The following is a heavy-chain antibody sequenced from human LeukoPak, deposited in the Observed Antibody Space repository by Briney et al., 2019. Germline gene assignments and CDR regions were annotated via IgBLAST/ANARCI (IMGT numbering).Heavy chain of an antibody. CDR1: GFTFSRYS. CDR2: ISGSGGIT. J-gene: IGHJ4*02. V-gene: IGHV3-64*01. Sequence: GGSLRLSCVESGFTFSRYSMRWGRQSPGKGLEYVSAISGSGGITYYANSGKGRFTTSRDNSENTLYIQMGSLRAEDMGVYYCARSSAESGCYYIDYWGQGTLVTVSS. D-gene: IGHD1-26*01. CDR3: ARSSAESGCYYIDY.